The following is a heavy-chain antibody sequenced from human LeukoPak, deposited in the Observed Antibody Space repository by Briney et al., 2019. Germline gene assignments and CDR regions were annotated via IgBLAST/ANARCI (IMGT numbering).Heavy chain of an antibody. D-gene: IGHD4-17*01. CDR1: GFTFGSFE. V-gene: IGHV3-48*03. CDR2: ISSSGSNK. Sequence: GGSLRLSCAASGFTFGSFEMNWVRPAPGKGLEWLSYISSSGSNKYYADSLKGRFTISRDNAKNSLYLQMNSLRAEDTADYYCARDLGDYVGYDAFDIWGQGTRVTVSS. J-gene: IGHJ3*02. CDR3: ARDLGDYVGYDAFDI.